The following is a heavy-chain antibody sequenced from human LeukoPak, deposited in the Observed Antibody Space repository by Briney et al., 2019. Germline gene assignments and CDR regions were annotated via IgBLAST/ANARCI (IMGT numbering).Heavy chain of an antibody. Sequence: GGSLRLSCAASGFTFSSYSMNWVRQAPGKGLEWVSSISSSSSYIYYADSVKGRFTISRDNAKNSLYLQMNSLRAEDAAVYYCARKGAAVSAFDIWGQRTMVTVSS. CDR2: ISSSSSYI. V-gene: IGHV3-21*01. CDR3: ARKGAAVSAFDI. J-gene: IGHJ3*02. D-gene: IGHD1-26*01. CDR1: GFTFSSYS.